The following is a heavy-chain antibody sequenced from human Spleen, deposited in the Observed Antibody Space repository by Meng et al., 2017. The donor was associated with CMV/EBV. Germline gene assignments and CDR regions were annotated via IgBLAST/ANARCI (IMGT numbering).Heavy chain of an antibody. CDR2: INPNSGGT. CDR1: GYTFTDYY. J-gene: IGHJ4*02. D-gene: IGHD6-19*01. V-gene: IGHV1-2*02. CDR3: ARVGSGWFSKVDY. Sequence: ASVKVSCKASGYTFTDYYMHWVRQAPGQGLEWMGWINPNSGGTKYAQKFQGRVTMTRDTSINTAYMELSRLRSDDTAVYHCARVGSGWFSKVDYWGQGTLVTVSS.